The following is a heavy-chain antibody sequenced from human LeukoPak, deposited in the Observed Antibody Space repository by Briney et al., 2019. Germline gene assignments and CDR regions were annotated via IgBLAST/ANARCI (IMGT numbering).Heavy chain of an antibody. Sequence: PGGSLRLSCAASGVTVSSDYMSWVRQAPGKGLEWGSVIYIDGTTYYADSVKGRFTISRDNSKNTLYLQMNSLRAEDTAVYYCARDPGLPNGMDVWGQGTTVTVSS. CDR2: IYIDGTT. V-gene: IGHV3-53*01. D-gene: IGHD5-18*01. CDR3: ARDPGLPNGMDV. CDR1: GVTVSSDY. J-gene: IGHJ6*02.